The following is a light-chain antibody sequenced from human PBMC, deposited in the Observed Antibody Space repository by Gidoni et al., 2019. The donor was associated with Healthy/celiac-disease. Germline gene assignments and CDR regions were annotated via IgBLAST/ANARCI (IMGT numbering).Light chain of an antibody. V-gene: IGKV3-11*01. CDR3: QQRSNWPVT. CDR2: DAS. Sequence: EIVLTQSPATRSLSPGERATLSCRASQSVSSYLAWYQQKPGQAPRLLIYDASNRATGIPARFSGSGSGTDFTLTISSLEPEDFAVYYCQQRSNWPVTFXGXTKVEIK. J-gene: IGKJ4*01. CDR1: QSVSSY.